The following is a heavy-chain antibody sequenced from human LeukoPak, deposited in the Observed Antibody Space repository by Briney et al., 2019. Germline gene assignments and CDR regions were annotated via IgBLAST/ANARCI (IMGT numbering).Heavy chain of an antibody. V-gene: IGHV1-69*04. J-gene: IGHJ6*02. CDR1: GGTFDNSA. CDR2: IIPILNIP. Sequence: SVKVSCKASGGTFDNSAINWVRQAPGQGLEWMGRIIPILNIPNYAQKLQGRVTIAADKSTSTAYMELSSLRSDDTAVYYCAREKMEVGYYGLDVWGQGATVTVSS. CDR3: AREKMEVGYYGLDV. D-gene: IGHD1-1*01.